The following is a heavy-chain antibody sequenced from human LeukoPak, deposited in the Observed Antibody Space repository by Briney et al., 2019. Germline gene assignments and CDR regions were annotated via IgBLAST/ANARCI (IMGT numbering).Heavy chain of an antibody. CDR1: GYSISSGYY. D-gene: IGHD4-11*01. Sequence: SETLSLTCTVSGYSISSGYYWGWIRQPPGKGLEWIGSIYQSGNTYYNPSLKSRVIISMDTSKNQFFLKLSSVPAADTAVYYCAKGYDYRGYFFYYYMDFWGKGTTVTVSS. CDR3: AKGYDYRGYFFYYYMDF. CDR2: IYQSGNT. V-gene: IGHV4-38-2*02. J-gene: IGHJ6*03.